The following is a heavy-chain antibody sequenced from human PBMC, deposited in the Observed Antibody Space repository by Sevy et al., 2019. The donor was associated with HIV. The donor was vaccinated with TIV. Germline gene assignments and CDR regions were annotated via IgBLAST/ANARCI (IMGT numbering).Heavy chain of an antibody. J-gene: IGHJ6*02. CDR1: GFTFSSYS. CDR3: ARANSILWWSLDSGSGMDV. Sequence: GESLKISCAASGFTFSSYSMNWVRQAPGKGLEWVSYISSSSSTIYYADSVKGRFTISRDNAKNSLYLQMNSLRAEDTAVYYCARANSILWWSLDSGSGMDVWGQGTTVTVSS. CDR2: ISSSSSTI. V-gene: IGHV3-48*01. D-gene: IGHD2-21*01.